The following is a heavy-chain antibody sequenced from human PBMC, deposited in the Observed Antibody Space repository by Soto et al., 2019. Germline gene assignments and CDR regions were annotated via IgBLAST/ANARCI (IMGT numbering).Heavy chain of an antibody. Sequence: QLQLQESGPGLVKPSETLSLTCTVSGGSISSSNYYWGWIRQPPGKGMEWIGSSYYSGSPYYDPSLKNRLTISVDTSKNQFSLKLSSVTAADTAVYYCARSYDSSGYYFHYWGPGTLVTVSS. V-gene: IGHV4-39*01. D-gene: IGHD3-22*01. CDR1: GGSISSSNYY. CDR2: SYYSGSP. J-gene: IGHJ4*02. CDR3: ARSYDSSGYYFHY.